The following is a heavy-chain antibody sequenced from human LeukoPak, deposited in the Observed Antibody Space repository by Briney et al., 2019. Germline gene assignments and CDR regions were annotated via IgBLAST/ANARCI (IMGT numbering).Heavy chain of an antibody. Sequence: GGSLRLSCAASGFTFSSYEMNWVRQAPGKGLEWVSYISSSGSTIYYADSVKGRFTISRDNAKNSLYLQMNSLRAEDTAVYYCARPIAAAGTRREFDLDYWGQGTLVTVSS. J-gene: IGHJ4*02. CDR1: GFTFSSYE. D-gene: IGHD6-13*01. V-gene: IGHV3-48*03. CDR3: ARPIAAAGTRREFDLDY. CDR2: ISSSGSTI.